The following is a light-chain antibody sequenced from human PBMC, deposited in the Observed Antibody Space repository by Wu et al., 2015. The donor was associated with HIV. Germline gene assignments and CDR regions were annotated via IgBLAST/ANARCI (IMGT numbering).Light chain of an antibody. CDR1: QNVSSSY. CDR3: QQYGNSPLT. CDR2: GAS. V-gene: IGKV3-20*01. Sequence: IVLTQSPGTLSLSPGERATLSCRASQNVSSSYLAWYQQRPGQAPRLLIYGASSRATGVPDRFSGSESGTDFTLTINRLEPEDFAVYYCQQYGNSPLTFGGGTKVEVK. J-gene: IGKJ4*01.